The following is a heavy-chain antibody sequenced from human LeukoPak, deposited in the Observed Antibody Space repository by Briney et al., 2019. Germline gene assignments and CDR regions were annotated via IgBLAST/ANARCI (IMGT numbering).Heavy chain of an antibody. V-gene: IGHV4-38-2*02. D-gene: IGHD6-13*01. J-gene: IGHJ4*02. CDR3: ARGGGQQLVGDYLSSEFDY. Sequence: PSETLSLTCTVSGYSISSGYYWGWIRQPPGKGLEWIGSIYHSGSTYYNPSLKSRVTISVDTSKNQFSLKLSSVTAADTAVYYCARGGGQQLVGDYLSSEFDYWGQGTLVTVSS. CDR1: GYSISSGYY. CDR2: IYHSGST.